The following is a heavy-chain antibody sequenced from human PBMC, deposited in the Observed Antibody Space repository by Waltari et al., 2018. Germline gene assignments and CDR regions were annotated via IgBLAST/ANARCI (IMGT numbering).Heavy chain of an antibody. D-gene: IGHD1-1*01. J-gene: IGHJ4*02. CDR2: VYYDGSTK. CDR1: GFIFSNYG. V-gene: IGHV3-33*01. CDR3: ARCGRGVDSSASCLDH. Sequence: QVQLVESGGGVVQPGRSLSLSCAASGFIFSNYGMPWVRQAPGKGLEWVAVVYYDGSTKHYADSVKGRFTISRDNSKNTLNLEMNSLRAEDTAVYFCARCGRGVDSSASCLDHWGQGTLVTVSS.